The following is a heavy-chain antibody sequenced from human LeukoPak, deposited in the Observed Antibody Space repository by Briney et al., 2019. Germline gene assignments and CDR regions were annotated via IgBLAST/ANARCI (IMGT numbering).Heavy chain of an antibody. CDR3: ARGRSGYVRYFDY. Sequence: TSETLSLTCAVYGGSFSGYYWSWIRQPPGKGLEWIGEINHSGSTNYNPSLKSRVTISVDTSKNQFSLKLSSVTAADTAVYYCARGRSGYVRYFDYWGQGTLVTVSS. V-gene: IGHV4-34*01. D-gene: IGHD3-22*01. CDR1: GGSFSGYY. CDR2: INHSGST. J-gene: IGHJ4*02.